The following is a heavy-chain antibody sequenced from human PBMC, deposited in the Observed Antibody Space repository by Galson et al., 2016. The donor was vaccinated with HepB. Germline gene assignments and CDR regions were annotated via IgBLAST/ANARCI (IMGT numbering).Heavy chain of an antibody. D-gene: IGHD2-2*01. J-gene: IGHJ4*01. CDR3: ATPAASRANV. V-gene: IGHV3-7*01. Sequence: SLRLSCAASGFSFSRSWMSWVRQAPGKGLEWLANINAEESVKYYADSVKGRFTMSRDNAKNSLRLEMNSLRVEDSSVYCCATPAASRANVWGQGTLVTVSS. CDR1: GFSFSRSW. CDR2: INAEESVK.